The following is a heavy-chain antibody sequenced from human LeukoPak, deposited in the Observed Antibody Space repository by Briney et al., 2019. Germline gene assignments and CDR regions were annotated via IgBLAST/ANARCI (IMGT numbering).Heavy chain of an antibody. J-gene: IGHJ5*02. CDR3: AGQKTSFYHGSASYYSRFDP. CDR2: VYYSGST. CDR1: GGSISSYY. D-gene: IGHD3-10*01. Sequence: SETLSLTCTVSGGSISSYYWSWIRQPPGKGLEWIGYVYYSGSTNYNPSLKSRVTISVDTSKNQFSLKLSSVTAADTAVYYCAGQKTSFYHGSASYYSRFDPWGQGTLVTVSS. V-gene: IGHV4-59*08.